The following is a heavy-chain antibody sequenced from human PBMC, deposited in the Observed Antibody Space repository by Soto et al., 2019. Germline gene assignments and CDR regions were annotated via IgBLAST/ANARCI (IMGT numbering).Heavy chain of an antibody. J-gene: IGHJ6*02. CDR3: ARRNYDQFHYYGMDV. Sequence: EVQLVESGGGLVKPGGSLRLSCAASGFTFSSYSMNWVRQAPGKGLEWVSSISSSSSYIYYADSVKGRFTISRDNAKNSLYLQMNSLRAEDTAVYYCARRNYDQFHYYGMDVWGQGTTVTVSS. D-gene: IGHD1-7*01. V-gene: IGHV3-21*01. CDR1: GFTFSSYS. CDR2: ISSSSSYI.